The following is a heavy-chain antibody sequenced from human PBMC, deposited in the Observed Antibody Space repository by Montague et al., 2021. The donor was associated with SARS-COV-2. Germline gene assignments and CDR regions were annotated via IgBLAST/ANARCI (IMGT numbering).Heavy chain of an antibody. Sequence: SETLSLTCAVSGDSISTYYWRTWVRLPPGKVLEWAGEIHHTGSTKYKPSLNSRVSMSVDKSRHQFSLRLTSVTAAGTAIYYCARKGSGRSGLAYWGQGTLVTVSS. CDR1: GDSISTYYW. D-gene: IGHD1-26*01. CDR2: IHHTGST. CDR3: ARKGSGRSGLAY. J-gene: IGHJ4*02. V-gene: IGHV4-4*02.